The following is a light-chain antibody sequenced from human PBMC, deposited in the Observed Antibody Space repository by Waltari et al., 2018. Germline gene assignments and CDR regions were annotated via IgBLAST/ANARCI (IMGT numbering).Light chain of an antibody. Sequence: EIVLTQSPATLSLSPRERATLSCRASQSVSSYLAWYQQKPGQAPRLLIYDASNRATGIPARFSGSGSGTDFTLTISSLEPEDFAVYYCQRPLTFGGGTKVEIK. CDR2: DAS. CDR3: QRPLT. J-gene: IGKJ4*01. CDR1: QSVSSY. V-gene: IGKV3-11*01.